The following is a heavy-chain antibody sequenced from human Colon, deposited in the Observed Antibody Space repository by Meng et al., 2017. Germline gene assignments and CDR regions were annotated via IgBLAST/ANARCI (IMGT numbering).Heavy chain of an antibody. D-gene: IGHD2/OR15-2a*01. J-gene: IGHJ4*02. Sequence: GESLKISCAASGFTFSDHFMDWVRHAPGKGLERVGRSTNKAHSYITQYAASAKGRFTISRDDSNNSLYLKINSLKSEDTAVYYCARAFSQKYAWDYWGQGTLVTVSS. V-gene: IGHV3-72*01. CDR2: STNKAHSYIT. CDR1: GFTFSDHF. CDR3: ARAFSQKYAWDY.